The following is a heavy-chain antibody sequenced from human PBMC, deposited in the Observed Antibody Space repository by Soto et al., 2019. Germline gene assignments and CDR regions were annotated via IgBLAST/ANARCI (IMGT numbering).Heavy chain of an antibody. CDR3: ARVIRAVGVPFDY. Sequence: QVQLQESAPGLVKPSETLSLTCNVSGGSLKTYSWSWIRKPPGQGLEWIGYVYHSGSTNYNPSLQSRATISLDTSKIQFSLRLSSVTPADTAVYYCARVIRAVGVPFDYWGQGTLVTVSS. V-gene: IGHV4-59*01. CDR1: GGSLKTYS. CDR2: VYHSGST. D-gene: IGHD2-8*01. J-gene: IGHJ4*02.